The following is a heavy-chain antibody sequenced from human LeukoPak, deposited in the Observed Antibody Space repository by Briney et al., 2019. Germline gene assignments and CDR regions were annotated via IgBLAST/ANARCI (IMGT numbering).Heavy chain of an antibody. J-gene: IGHJ6*02. CDR3: ARRRTNSYYHYGMDV. CDR1: GFTFKDYW. CDR2: IKSDGSST. V-gene: IGHV3-74*01. Sequence: GGSLRLSCAASGFTFKDYWMHWVRQAPGKGLVWVSRIKSDGSSTSYADSVKGRFTISRDNAKNTLYLQMKSLRDEDSGVYYCARRRTNSYYHYGMDVWGQGTTVTVSS.